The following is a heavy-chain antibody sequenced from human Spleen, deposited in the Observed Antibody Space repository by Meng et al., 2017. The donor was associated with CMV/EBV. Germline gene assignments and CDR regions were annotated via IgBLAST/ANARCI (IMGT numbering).Heavy chain of an antibody. CDR3: ARRLVDDGTFDY. D-gene: IGHD3-22*01. V-gene: IGHV4-39*01. J-gene: IGHJ4*02. CDR2: IFHSGST. Sequence: TGSGDASSGGRYYWGWIGQSPGRGLEWIGDIFHSGSTYYNSSLKRRVTLSVDTSKNQFSLQLGSVTAADTAVYYCARRLVDDGTFDYWGRGTLVTVSS. CDR1: GDASSGGRYY.